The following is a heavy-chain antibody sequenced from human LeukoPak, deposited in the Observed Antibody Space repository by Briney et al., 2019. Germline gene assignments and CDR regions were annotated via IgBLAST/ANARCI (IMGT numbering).Heavy chain of an antibody. D-gene: IGHD3-22*01. CDR2: ISSSSSYI. V-gene: IGHV3-21*01. J-gene: IGHJ1*01. CDR3: VKGQRYYDSSGYYSIEYFQH. CDR1: GFTFSSYS. Sequence: KPGGSLRLSCAASGFTFSSYSMNWVRQAPGKGLEWVSSISSSSSYIYYADSVKGRFTISRDNSKNTLYLQMSSLRAEDTAVYYCVKGQRYYDSSGYYSIEYFQHWGQGTLVTVSS.